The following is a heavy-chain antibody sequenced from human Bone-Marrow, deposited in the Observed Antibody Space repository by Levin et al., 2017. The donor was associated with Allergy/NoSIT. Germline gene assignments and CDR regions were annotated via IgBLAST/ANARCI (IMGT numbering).Heavy chain of an antibody. CDR3: ARDQGYAMDV. CDR2: IYGDGSSP. J-gene: IGHJ6*02. Sequence: TGESLKISCAASGFPFSRDWMHWVRQAPGKGLVWVSCIYGDGSSPTYAASVKGRFTISRDNAKNTLYLEMSSLRAEDTAVYYCARDQGYAMDVWGQGTTVIVSS. CDR1: GFPFSRDW. V-gene: IGHV3-74*01.